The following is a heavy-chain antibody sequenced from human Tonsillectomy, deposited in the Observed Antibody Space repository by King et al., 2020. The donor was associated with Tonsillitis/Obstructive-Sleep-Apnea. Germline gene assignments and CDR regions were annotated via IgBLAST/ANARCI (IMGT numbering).Heavy chain of an antibody. CDR3: AREAQLLTFFYMDV. V-gene: IGHV3-66*01. J-gene: IGHJ6*03. D-gene: IGHD2-2*01. CDR1: GFTVSSNY. Sequence: EVQLVESGGGLVQPGGSLRLSCAASGFTVSSNYVTWVRQAPGEGLEWVSVIYSDGSTFYADSVKGRFTVSRDNSKNTVYLQMNSLRAEDTAVYYCAREAQLLTFFYMDVWGKGTTVTVYS. CDR2: IYSDGST.